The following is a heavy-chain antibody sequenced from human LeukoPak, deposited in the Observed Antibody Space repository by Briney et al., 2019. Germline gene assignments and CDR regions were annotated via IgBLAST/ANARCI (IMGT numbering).Heavy chain of an antibody. CDR1: GFTFSRYE. D-gene: IGHD3-10*01. CDR2: ISSSGSTI. Sequence: GGSLRLSCAASGFTFSRYEMNWVRQAPGKGLEWVSYISSSGSTIYYADSVKGRFTISRDNAKNSLYLQMNSLRAEDTAVYYCARTPYYYGSGSYDYWGQGTLVTVSS. J-gene: IGHJ4*02. CDR3: ARTPYYYGSGSYDY. V-gene: IGHV3-48*03.